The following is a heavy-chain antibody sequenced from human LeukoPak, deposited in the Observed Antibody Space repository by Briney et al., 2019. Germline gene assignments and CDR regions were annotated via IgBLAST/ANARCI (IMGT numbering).Heavy chain of an antibody. V-gene: IGHV7-4-1*02. CDR2: INTNTGNP. D-gene: IGHD1-1*01. J-gene: IGHJ6*02. Sequence: GASVKVSCKASGYTFTSYAMNWVRQAPGQGLEWMGWINTNTGNPTYAQGFTGRFVFSLDTSVSTAYLQISSLKAEDTAVYYCARDGVQLERLYYYYGMDVWGQGTTVTVSS. CDR1: GYTFTSYA. CDR3: ARDGVQLERLYYYYGMDV.